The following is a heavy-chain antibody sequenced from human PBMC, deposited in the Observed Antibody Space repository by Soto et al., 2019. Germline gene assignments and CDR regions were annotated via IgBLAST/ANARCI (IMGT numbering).Heavy chain of an antibody. J-gene: IGHJ2*01. Sequence: QVQLVQSGAEVKKPGASVTVSCKASGGTFSSYTISWVRQAPGQGLEWMGGIIPIFGTANYAQKFQGRVTNTPDASTSPAYMELRRLRTEDTAVYYCARGNHTWRQLRYFDLWGRGTLLTVSS. D-gene: IGHD5-12*01. CDR1: GGTFSSYT. CDR3: ARGNHTWRQLRYFDL. CDR2: IIPIFGTA. V-gene: IGHV1-69*05.